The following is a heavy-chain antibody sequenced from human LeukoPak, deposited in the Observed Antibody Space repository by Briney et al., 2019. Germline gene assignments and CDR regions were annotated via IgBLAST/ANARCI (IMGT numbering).Heavy chain of an antibody. V-gene: IGHV4-4*07. CDR2: IYTSGST. CDR1: GDSISSYY. D-gene: IGHD2-2*01. Sequence: PSETLSLTCTVSGDSISSYYWSWIRQPAGKGLEWIGCIYTSGSTNYNPSLKSRVTMSVDTSKNQFSLKLSSVTAADTAVYYSARDGAMKRSNNNWFDPWGQGTLVTVSS. J-gene: IGHJ5*02. CDR3: ARDGAMKRSNNNWFDP.